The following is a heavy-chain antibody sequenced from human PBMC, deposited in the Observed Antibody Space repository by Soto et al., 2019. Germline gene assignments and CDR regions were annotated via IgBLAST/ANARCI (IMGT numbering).Heavy chain of an antibody. D-gene: IGHD2-15*01. J-gene: IGHJ3*02. CDR2: IRSKANSYAT. CDR3: TIYYPGYCSGGSCSGAFDI. Sequence: PGGSLRLSCAASGFTFSGSAMHWVRQASGKGLEWVGRIRSKANSYATAYAASVKGRFTISRDDSKNTAYLQMNSLKTEDTAVYYCTIYYPGYCSGGSCSGAFDIWGQGTMVTVS. CDR1: GFTFSGSA. V-gene: IGHV3-73*01.